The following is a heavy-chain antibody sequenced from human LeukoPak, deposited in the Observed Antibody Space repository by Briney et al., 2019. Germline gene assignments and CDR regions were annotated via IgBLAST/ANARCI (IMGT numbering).Heavy chain of an antibody. D-gene: IGHD5-24*01. Sequence: GGSLRLSCAASGFKFSDHYIDWVRQAPGKGLEWVGRSRNKASSYTTEYAASVEGRFTISRDVSESSLYLQMNSLRAEDTAVYHCAKDKVEMATSPLLFDYWGQGTLVTVSS. CDR3: AKDKVEMATSPLLFDY. CDR2: SRNKASSYTT. CDR1: GFKFSDHY. V-gene: IGHV3-72*01. J-gene: IGHJ4*02.